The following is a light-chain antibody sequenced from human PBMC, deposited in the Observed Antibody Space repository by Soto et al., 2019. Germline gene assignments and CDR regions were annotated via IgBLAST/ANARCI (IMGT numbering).Light chain of an antibody. V-gene: IGLV2-14*01. CDR3: CAYTTSSTVL. CDR2: DVS. J-gene: IGLJ3*02. CDR1: SSDVGAYNY. Sequence: QSALTQPASVSASPGQSITISCTGTSSDVGAYNYVSWYRQDAGKAPKLMIYDVSNRPSGVSDRFSGSKSGNTASLTISGLQADDEADYYCCAYTTSSTVLFGGGTKLTVL.